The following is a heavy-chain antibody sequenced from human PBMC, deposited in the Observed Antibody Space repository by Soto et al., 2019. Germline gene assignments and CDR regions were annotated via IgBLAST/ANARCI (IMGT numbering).Heavy chain of an antibody. J-gene: IGHJ4*02. Sequence: QVQLVQSGAEVKKPGVSVKVSCKASGYTFTSYAMHWVRQAPGQRLEWMGWINAGNGNTKYSQKFQGRVTITRDTSASTAYMALSSLRSEDTAVSSCARATLIVGAKLPHYWGQGTLVTFSS. CDR1: GYTFTSYA. V-gene: IGHV1-3*01. D-gene: IGHD1-26*01. CDR2: INAGNGNT. CDR3: ARATLIVGAKLPHY.